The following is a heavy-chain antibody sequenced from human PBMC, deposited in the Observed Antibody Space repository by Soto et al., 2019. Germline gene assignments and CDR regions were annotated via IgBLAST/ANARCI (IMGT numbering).Heavy chain of an antibody. J-gene: IGHJ4*02. D-gene: IGHD6-19*01. CDR2: VYYTGST. CDR1: GGSISGFY. CDR3: ARSVAVPGAHIDY. Sequence: KPSETLSLTCSVSGGSISGFYWSWIRQSPGKGLEWLGYVYYTGSTNYSPSLRSRVSISVDTSKNEFSLRLSSVTAADTAVYFCARSVAVPGAHIDYWGQGTQVTVSS. V-gene: IGHV4-59*01.